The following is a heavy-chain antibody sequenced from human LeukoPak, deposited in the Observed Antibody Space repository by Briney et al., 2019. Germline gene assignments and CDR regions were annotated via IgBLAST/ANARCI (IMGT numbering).Heavy chain of an antibody. Sequence: ASVKVSCKASGYTFTGYYMHWVRQAPGQGLEWMGWINPNSGGTNYAQKFQGRVTMTRDTSISTAYMELSRLRSDDTAVYYCARDRAYCGGDCYSYYYYYYMDVWGKGTTVTISS. V-gene: IGHV1-2*02. CDR3: ARDRAYCGGDCYSYYYYYYMDV. J-gene: IGHJ6*03. CDR1: GYTFTGYY. D-gene: IGHD2-21*02. CDR2: INPNSGGT.